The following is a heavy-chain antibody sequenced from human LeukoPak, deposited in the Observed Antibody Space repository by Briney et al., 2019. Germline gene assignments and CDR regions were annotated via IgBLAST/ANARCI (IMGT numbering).Heavy chain of an antibody. Sequence: GGSLRLSCAASGFTFSSYGLHWVRQAPGKGLEWVAFIRYDGSNEYYADSVKGRSTISRDNSKITLYLQINSLRAEDTAVYYCAISGGIAVAIPDYSYSIDVWGKGTTVTVSS. V-gene: IGHV3-30*02. CDR1: GFTFSSYG. D-gene: IGHD6-19*01. CDR2: IRYDGSNE. CDR3: AISGGIAVAIPDYSYSIDV. J-gene: IGHJ6*03.